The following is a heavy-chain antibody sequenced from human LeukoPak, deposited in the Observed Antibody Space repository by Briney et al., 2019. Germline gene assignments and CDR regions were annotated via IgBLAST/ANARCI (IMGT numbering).Heavy chain of an antibody. V-gene: IGHV3-7*01. J-gene: IGHJ5*02. D-gene: IGHD3-10*01. CDR2: IKQDGSEK. CDR1: GFTFSSYW. CDR3: AREYPPLLWFGRDQYNWFDP. Sequence: GGSLRLSCAASGFTFSSYWMSWVRQAPGKGLEWVANIKQDGSEKYYVDSVKGRFTISRDNAKNSLYLQMNSLRAEDTAVYYCAREYPPLLWFGRDQYNWFDPWGQGTLVTVSS.